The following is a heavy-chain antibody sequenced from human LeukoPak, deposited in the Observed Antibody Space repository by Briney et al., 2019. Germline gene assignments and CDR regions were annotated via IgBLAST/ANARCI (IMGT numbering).Heavy chain of an antibody. CDR2: IYYSGST. Sequence: SETLSLTCTVSGGSISSYYWSWIRQPPGKGLEWIGYIYYSGSTNYNPSLKSRVTISVDTSKNQFSLKLSSVTAADTAVCYCARVSTYSSGWYGIDYWGQGTLVTVSS. V-gene: IGHV4-59*08. CDR1: GGSISSYY. D-gene: IGHD6-19*01. CDR3: ARVSTYSSGWYGIDY. J-gene: IGHJ4*02.